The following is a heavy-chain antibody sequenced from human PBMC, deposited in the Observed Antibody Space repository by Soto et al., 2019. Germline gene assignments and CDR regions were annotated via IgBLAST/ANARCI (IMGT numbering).Heavy chain of an antibody. Sequence: QVQLVESGGGVVQPGRSLRLSCAASGFIFSDYAMHWVRQAPGKGLEWVAVISYGGDNKYYADSVRGRFAISRDNLKNTLDLQMNSLNPEDTAVYHCAKARHSTSWYGLEADLWGQGTLVIVSS. CDR2: ISYGGDNK. D-gene: IGHD6-13*01. V-gene: IGHV3-30*09. CDR1: GFIFSDYA. J-gene: IGHJ4*02. CDR3: AKARHSTSWYGLEADL.